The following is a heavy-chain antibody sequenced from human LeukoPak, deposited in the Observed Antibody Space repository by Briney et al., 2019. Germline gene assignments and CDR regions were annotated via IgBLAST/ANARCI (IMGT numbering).Heavy chain of an antibody. D-gene: IGHD3-9*01. CDR3: ARDPHYDILTVPATNDAFDI. CDR2: ISAYNGNT. V-gene: IGHV1-18*01. CDR1: GYTFTSYG. J-gene: IGHJ3*02. Sequence: ASVKVSCKASGYTFTSYGISWVRQAPGQGLEWMGWISAYNGNTNYAQKLQGRVTMTTDTSTSTAYMELRSLRSDDTAVYYCARDPHYDILTVPATNDAFDIWGQGRMVTVSS.